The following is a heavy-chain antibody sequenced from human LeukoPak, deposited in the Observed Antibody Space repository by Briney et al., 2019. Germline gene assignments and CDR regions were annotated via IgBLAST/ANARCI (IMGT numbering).Heavy chain of an antibody. J-gene: IGHJ5*02. CDR1: GFTFGDYA. D-gene: IGHD1-26*01. CDR2: IRSKAYGGTT. CDR3: TRDSGKWELLGWFDP. V-gene: IGHV3-49*03. Sequence: PGRSLRLSCTASGFTFGDYAMSWFRQAPGKGLEWVSFIRSKAYGGTTEYAASVKGRFTISRDDSKSIAYLQMNSLKTEDTAVYYCTRDSGKWELLGWFDPWGQGTLVTVSS.